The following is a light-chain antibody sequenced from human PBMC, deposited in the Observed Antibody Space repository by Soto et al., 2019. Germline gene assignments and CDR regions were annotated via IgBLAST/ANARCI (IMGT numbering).Light chain of an antibody. CDR2: AAS. V-gene: IGKV1-6*01. CDR3: LQDYIYPRT. J-gene: IGKJ1*01. Sequence: AIQMTQSPSSLSASVGDTVTITCRASEGIRNELGWYRQRPVKAPELLIYAASILQTGVPLRISGSGSGTDFTLTIRSLQPDDIGTYYCLQDYIYPRTFGQGTKVEVK. CDR1: EGIRNE.